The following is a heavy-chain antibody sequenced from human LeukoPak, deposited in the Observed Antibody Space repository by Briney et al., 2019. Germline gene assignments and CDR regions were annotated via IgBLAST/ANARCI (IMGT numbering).Heavy chain of an antibody. CDR1: GFTFSSYS. J-gene: IGHJ4*02. V-gene: IGHV3-21*01. CDR3: ARATQYYDSSGRIDY. CDR2: VSSSSSYI. Sequence: PGGSLRLSCAASGFTFSSYSMNWVRQAPGKGLKWVSSVSSSSSYIYYADSVKGRFTISRDNAKNSLYLQMNSLRAEDTAVYYCARATQYYDSSGRIDYWGRGTLVTVSS. D-gene: IGHD3-22*01.